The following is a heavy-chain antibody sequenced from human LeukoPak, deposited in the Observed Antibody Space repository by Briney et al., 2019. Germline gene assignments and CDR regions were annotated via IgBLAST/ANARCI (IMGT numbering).Heavy chain of an antibody. CDR2: INPSGGRT. CDR3: ARDASNWYFDL. CDR1: GYTFTSYY. Sequence: ASVKVSCKASGYTFTSYYMHWVRQAPGQGVEGMGVINPSGGRTSNAQKFQGRVTITSDTSTSTVYMELSSLRSQDTALYYCARDASNWYFDLWGRGTLVTVSS. D-gene: IGHD2-15*01. J-gene: IGHJ2*01. V-gene: IGHV1-46*03.